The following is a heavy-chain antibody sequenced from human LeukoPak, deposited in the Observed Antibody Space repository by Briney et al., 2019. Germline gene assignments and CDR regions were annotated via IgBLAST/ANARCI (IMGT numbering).Heavy chain of an antibody. V-gene: IGHV1-2*02. J-gene: IGHJ6*03. Sequence: ASVKVSCKASGYTFTGYYMHWVRQAPGQGLEWMGWINPNSGGTNYAQKFQGRVTMTRDTSISTAYMELSRLRSDDTAVYYCAREVSYYYYMDVWGKGPTVTVSS. D-gene: IGHD4-11*01. CDR3: AREVSYYYYMDV. CDR1: GYTFTGYY. CDR2: INPNSGGT.